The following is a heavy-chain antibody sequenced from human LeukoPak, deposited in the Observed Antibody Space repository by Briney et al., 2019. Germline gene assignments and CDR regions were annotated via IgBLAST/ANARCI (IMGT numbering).Heavy chain of an antibody. V-gene: IGHV3-23*01. CDR1: GFTFRDSA. D-gene: IGHD3-16*02. J-gene: IGHJ3*01. CDR2: ISYSGGNA. Sequence: GGSLRLSCAASGFTFRDSAMTWVRHVPGKGLEWVSLISYSGGNAYYADSVKGRFTISRDNSENTQYLQMNSLRVEDTARYYCAKDIQLSTWGLGTMVTVSS. CDR3: AKDIQLST.